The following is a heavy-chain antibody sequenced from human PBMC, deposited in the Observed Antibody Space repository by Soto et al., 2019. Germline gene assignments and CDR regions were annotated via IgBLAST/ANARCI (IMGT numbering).Heavy chain of an antibody. CDR1: GFTFSSNA. V-gene: IGHV3-23*01. CDR2: ISGSGGST. J-gene: IGHJ4*02. CDR3: AKRFVFDY. D-gene: IGHD3-3*01. Sequence: GGSLRLSCAASGFTFSSNAMSWVRQAPGKGLEWVSTISGSGGSTYYADSVKGRFTISRDNSNYTLYLQMSSLRAEDTAIYYCAKRFVFDYWGQGTLVTVSS.